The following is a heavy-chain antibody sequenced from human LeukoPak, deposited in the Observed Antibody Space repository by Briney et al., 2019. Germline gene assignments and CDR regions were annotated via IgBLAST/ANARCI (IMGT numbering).Heavy chain of an antibody. V-gene: IGHV1-2*02. Sequence: ASVKVSCKTSGYNFIYYYVYWVRQAPGQRLEWMGWINPNGGGTNYAQKFQGRVTMTRDTSITTAYMELSSLRSDDTAVYFCARDLAYGDPPSGFDPWGQGTLVTVSS. D-gene: IGHD4-17*01. J-gene: IGHJ5*02. CDR1: GYNFIYYY. CDR3: ARDLAYGDPPSGFDP. CDR2: INPNGGGT.